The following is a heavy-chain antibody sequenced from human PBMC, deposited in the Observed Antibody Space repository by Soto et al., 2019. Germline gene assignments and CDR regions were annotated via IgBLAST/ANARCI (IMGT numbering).Heavy chain of an antibody. V-gene: IGHV3-15*01. CDR1: GFTFSNAW. J-gene: IGHJ6*03. D-gene: IGHD6-13*01. CDR2: IKSKTDGGTT. CDR3: TTPLPQMVLVYYYYLDV. Sequence: EVQLVESGGGLVKPGGSLRLSCAASGFTFSNAWMSWVRQAPGKGLEWVGRIKSKTDGGTTDYAAPVKGRFTISRDYSKHTLYLQMNSLKTEDTAVYYCTTPLPQMVLVYYYYLDVWGKGTTVTVSS.